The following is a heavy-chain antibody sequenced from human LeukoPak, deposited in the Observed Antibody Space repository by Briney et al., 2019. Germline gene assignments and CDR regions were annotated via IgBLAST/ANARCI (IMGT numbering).Heavy chain of an antibody. Sequence: PGGSLRLSCAASGFTFSSYWMSWVRQAPGKGLEWVANIKQDGSEKYYVDSVKGRFTISRDNAKNSLYLQMNSLRAEDTAVYYCARVKDGSLGPLLYYYYYMDVWGKGTTVTVSS. CDR3: ARVKDGSLGPLLYYYYYMDV. D-gene: IGHD1-26*01. J-gene: IGHJ6*03. CDR2: IKQDGSEK. CDR1: GFTFSSYW. V-gene: IGHV3-7*01.